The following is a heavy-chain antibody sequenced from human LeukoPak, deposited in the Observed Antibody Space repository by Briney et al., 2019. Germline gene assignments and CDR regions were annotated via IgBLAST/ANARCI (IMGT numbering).Heavy chain of an antibody. CDR1: GGSISSSRYY. D-gene: IGHD4-17*01. CDR3: ARPGIVTTVFYYFDY. Sequence: SETLSLTCTVSGGSISSSRYYWGWIRQPPGKGLEWIGSIYYSETTYYNPSLKSRVTISVDTSKNQFSLKLSSVTAADTAVYYCARPGIVTTVFYYFDYWGQGTLVTVSS. V-gene: IGHV4-39*01. CDR2: IYYSETT. J-gene: IGHJ4*02.